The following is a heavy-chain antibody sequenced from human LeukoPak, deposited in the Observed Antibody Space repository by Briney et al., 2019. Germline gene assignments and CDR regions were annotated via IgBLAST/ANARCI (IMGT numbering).Heavy chain of an antibody. D-gene: IGHD3-10*01. CDR1: GFTFSSYW. J-gene: IGHJ4*02. CDR2: INSDGSTT. CDR3: ARGNYYGQDY. V-gene: IGHV3-74*01. Sequence: GGSLRLSCGASGFTFSSYWMHWVRQAPGKGLVWISRINSDGSTTSYADSVKGRFTISRDNAKNTLYLQMNSLRAEGTAVYYCARGNYYGQDYWGQGTLVTVSS.